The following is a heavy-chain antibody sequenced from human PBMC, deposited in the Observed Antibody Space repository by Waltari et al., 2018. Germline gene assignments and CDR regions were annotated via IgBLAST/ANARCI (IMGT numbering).Heavy chain of an antibody. CDR1: GGTFSSYA. J-gene: IGHJ6*03. V-gene: IGHV1-69*01. CDR3: ASSMYCTNGVCYSHYYYYMDV. D-gene: IGHD2-8*01. CDR2: IIPIFGTA. Sequence: VQLVQSGAEVKKPGSSVKVSCKASGGTFSSYAISWVRQAPGHGLEWMGGIIPIFGTANYAQKFQGRVTITTDESTSTAYMELSSLRSEDTAVYYCASSMYCTNGVCYSHYYYYMDVWGKGTTATVSS.